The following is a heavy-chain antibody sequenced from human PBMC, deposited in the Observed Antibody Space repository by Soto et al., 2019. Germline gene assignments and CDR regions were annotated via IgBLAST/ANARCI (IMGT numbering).Heavy chain of an antibody. Sequence: SETLSLTCSVSGGSINSYWWSWIRQPAGKGLEWIGRVYSSGTTDYNPSLNSRATMSVETSKNHFSLKLTSVTAADTAVYYCAARHFWSRPWTDRRLDYWGQGTLVTVSS. CDR1: GGSINSYW. J-gene: IGHJ4*02. V-gene: IGHV4-4*07. CDR2: VYSSGTT. D-gene: IGHD3-3*02. CDR3: AARHFWSRPWTDRRLDY.